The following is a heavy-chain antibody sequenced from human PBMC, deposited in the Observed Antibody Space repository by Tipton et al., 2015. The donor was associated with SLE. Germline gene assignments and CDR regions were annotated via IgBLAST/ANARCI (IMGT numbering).Heavy chain of an antibody. Sequence: TLSLTCTVSGGSVSSGSYYWSWIRQPPGKGLEWIGYIYYSGSTNYNPSLKSRVTISVDTSKNQFSLKLSSVTAADTAVYYCARGWGIAAAAYFDYWGQGTLVTVSS. CDR2: IYYSGST. D-gene: IGHD6-13*01. J-gene: IGHJ4*02. CDR3: ARGWGIAAAAYFDY. V-gene: IGHV4-61*01. CDR1: GGSVSSGSYY.